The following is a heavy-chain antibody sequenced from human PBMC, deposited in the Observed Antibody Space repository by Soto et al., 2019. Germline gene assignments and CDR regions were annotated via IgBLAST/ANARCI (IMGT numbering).Heavy chain of an antibody. V-gene: IGHV3-48*01. J-gene: IGHJ3*02. CDR1: GFTFSSYS. D-gene: IGHD4-17*01. CDR3: ARPPYYGEGQSYFDI. Sequence: GGSLRLSCAASGFTFSSYSMNWVRQAPGKGLEWVSYISSSSSTIYYADSVKGRFTISRDNAKNSLYLQMNSLRAEDTAVYYCARPPYYGEGQSYFDIWGQGTMVTVS. CDR2: ISSSSSTI.